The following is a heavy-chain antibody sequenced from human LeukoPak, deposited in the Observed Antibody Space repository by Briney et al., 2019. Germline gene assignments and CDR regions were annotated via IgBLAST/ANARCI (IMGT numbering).Heavy chain of an antibody. V-gene: IGHV3-48*03. CDR2: ISSSGRTM. CDR3: AELGITMIGGV. CDR1: GFTFSNYA. J-gene: IGHJ6*04. D-gene: IGHD3-10*02. Sequence: GRSLRLSCAASGFTFSNYAMHWVRQAPGKGLEWVSYISSSGRTMYYADSVKGRFTISRDNAKNSLYLQMNSLRAEDTAVYYCAELGITMIGGVWGKGTTVTISS.